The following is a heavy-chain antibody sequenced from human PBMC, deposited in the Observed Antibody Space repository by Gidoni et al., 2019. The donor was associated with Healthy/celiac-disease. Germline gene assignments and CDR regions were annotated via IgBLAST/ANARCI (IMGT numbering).Heavy chain of an antibody. CDR3: TRGGPHGYGDYLTLLLFDY. V-gene: IGHV3-49*03. D-gene: IGHD4-17*01. CDR1: GFTFAANA. J-gene: IGHJ4*02. Sequence: EVQLVESGGGLVQTGRSLSLPCTTSGFTFAANAMLWFRQAPGKGLAWVGFIRGKAYGGTTQYAAYVQGRFTISRDDSKSIAYLQMNSLKTEDTAVYYCTRGGPHGYGDYLTLLLFDYWGQGTLVTVSS. CDR2: IRGKAYGGTT.